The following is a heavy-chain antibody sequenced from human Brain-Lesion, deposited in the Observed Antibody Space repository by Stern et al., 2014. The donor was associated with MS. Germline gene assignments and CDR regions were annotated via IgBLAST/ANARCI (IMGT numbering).Heavy chain of an antibody. V-gene: IGHV4-61*02. CDR1: GGSISSGGYY. CDR2: IFNSGST. J-gene: IGHJ6*02. CDR3: ARGRVVPGFQYYATDV. Sequence: QVQLQESGPGLVKPSQTLSLSCTVSGGSISSGGYYWSWIRQPAGKGLEWIGRIFNSGSTSYNPSLKSRVTLSIDQSKTQFSLRLNPMTAADTAVYYCARGRVVPGFQYYATDVWGQGTTVIVSS. D-gene: IGHD2-2*01.